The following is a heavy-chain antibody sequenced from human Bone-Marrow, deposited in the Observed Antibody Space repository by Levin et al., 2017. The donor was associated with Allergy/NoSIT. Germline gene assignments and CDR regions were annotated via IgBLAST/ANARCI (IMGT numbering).Heavy chain of an antibody. J-gene: IGHJ6*02. CDR2: IGGRGSST. D-gene: IGHD3-10*01. CDR1: GFTLSNYA. CDR3: PQGRGWFGAGYVFYGMDD. Sequence: GGSLRLSCEASGFTLSNYAMSWVRQAPGKGLEWVSSIGGRGSSTFYSKSVKGRFTISRDIPNNALYLQMNSLGADDAAIYYCPQGRGWFGAGYVFYGMDDWGQGTTVTVPS. V-gene: IGHV3-23*01.